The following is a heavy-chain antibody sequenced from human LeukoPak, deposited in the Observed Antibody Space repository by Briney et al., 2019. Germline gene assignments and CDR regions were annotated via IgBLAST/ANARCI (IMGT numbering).Heavy chain of an antibody. Sequence: SETLSLTCTVSGGSIGSYYWSWIRQPPGKGLEWIGYIYYSGSTNYNPSLKSRVTISVDTSKNQFSLKLSSVTAADTAVYYCAKGGGQWLVQLGYWGQGTLVTVSS. CDR2: IYYSGST. CDR1: GGSIGSYY. CDR3: AKGGGQWLVQLGY. V-gene: IGHV4-59*01. J-gene: IGHJ4*02. D-gene: IGHD6-19*01.